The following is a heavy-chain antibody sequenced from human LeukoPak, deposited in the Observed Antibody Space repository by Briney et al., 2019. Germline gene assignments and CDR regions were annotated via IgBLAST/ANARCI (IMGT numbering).Heavy chain of an antibody. CDR2: IIPILGIA. D-gene: IGHD2-15*01. Sequence: SVKVSCKASGYTFTSYDINWVRQAPGQGLEWMGRIIPILGIANYAQKFQGRVTITADKSTSTAYMELSSLRSEDTAVYYCAGHDRAAGFDYWGQGTLVTVSS. V-gene: IGHV1-69*04. J-gene: IGHJ4*02. CDR1: GYTFTSYD. CDR3: AGHDRAAGFDY.